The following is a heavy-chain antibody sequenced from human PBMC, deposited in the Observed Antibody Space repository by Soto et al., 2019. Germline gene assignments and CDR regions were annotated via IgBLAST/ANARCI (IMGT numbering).Heavy chain of an antibody. CDR3: VRAGHVFDVHYYGMDL. Sequence: GGSLRLSCEASGFTFNDYSMNWVRQAPEKGLEWVSSISSSGTYIYYADSVKGRFAISRDNANNVMYLQMDTLRAEDTAVYYCVRAGHVFDVHYYGMDLWGQGTTVTVSS. D-gene: IGHD3-10*01. V-gene: IGHV3-21*01. CDR1: GFTFNDYS. J-gene: IGHJ6*02. CDR2: ISSSGTYI.